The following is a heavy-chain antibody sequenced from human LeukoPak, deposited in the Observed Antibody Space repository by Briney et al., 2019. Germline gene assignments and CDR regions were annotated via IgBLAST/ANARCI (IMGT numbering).Heavy chain of an antibody. Sequence: GGSLRLLCAASGFTLSKAWKSGVRQAPGKGLEGVGRIKSKTDGGTTDHAAPVKGRFTLSREESKNTLYLPMNSLITDDTAVYYCTTEGPIVVVPAAIPDCFDPRGPGTLVTVSS. CDR2: IKSKTDGGTT. CDR1: GFTLSKAW. D-gene: IGHD2-2*02. CDR3: TTEGPIVVVPAAIPDCFDP. J-gene: IGHJ5*02. V-gene: IGHV3-15*01.